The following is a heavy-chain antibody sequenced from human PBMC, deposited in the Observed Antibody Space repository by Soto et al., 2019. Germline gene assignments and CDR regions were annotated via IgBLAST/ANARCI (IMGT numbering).Heavy chain of an antibody. V-gene: IGHV3-11*01. CDR3: ASLLAVTHFYYYYMNF. CDR2: ISGSGSTI. Sequence: QVQLMESGGGLVKPGGSLRLSCAASGFTFSDHYMSWIRQAPGKGLEWVSYISGSGSTIYYADSVKGRITISRDNASGSLQLKMYSLRAEDTAVYYMASLLAVTHFYYYYMNFCGEGTP. J-gene: IGHJ6*03. CDR1: GFTFSDHY. D-gene: IGHD2-15*01.